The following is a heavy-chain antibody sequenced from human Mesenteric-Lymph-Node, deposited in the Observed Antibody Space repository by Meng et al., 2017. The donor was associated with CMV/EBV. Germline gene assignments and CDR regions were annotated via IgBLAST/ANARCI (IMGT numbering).Heavy chain of an antibody. J-gene: IGHJ4*02. V-gene: IGHV4-4*02. Sequence: CAVSGGSISSSNWWSWVRQPPGKGLEWIGEIYHSGSTNYNPSLKSRVTISVDKSKNQFSLKLSSVTAADTAVYYCARTSSSSWDIDYWGQGTLVTISS. CDR2: IYHSGST. D-gene: IGHD6-13*01. CDR1: GGSISSSNW. CDR3: ARTSSSSWDIDY.